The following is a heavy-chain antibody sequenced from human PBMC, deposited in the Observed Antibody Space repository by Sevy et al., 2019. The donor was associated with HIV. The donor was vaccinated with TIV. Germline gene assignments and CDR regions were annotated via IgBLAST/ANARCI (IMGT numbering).Heavy chain of an antibody. Sequence: GESLKISCKGSGYSFSSYWIGWVRQMPGKGLEWMGIIYPGDSDIIYSPSFQGQVTISADKSISTAYLQWSSLKASDTAMYYCARHDGALGQVAQMDVWGQGTMVTVSS. CDR3: ARHDGALGQVAQMDV. J-gene: IGHJ6*02. CDR1: GYSFSSYW. V-gene: IGHV5-51*01. D-gene: IGHD3-10*01. CDR2: IYPGDSDI.